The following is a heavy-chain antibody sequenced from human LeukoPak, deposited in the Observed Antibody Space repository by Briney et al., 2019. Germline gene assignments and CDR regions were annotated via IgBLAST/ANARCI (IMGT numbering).Heavy chain of an antibody. Sequence: GGSLRLSCAASGYTISNYWMAWVRQAPGKGLEWVANIKPDGSEKYYVDSVKGRFTISRDNAKNSLYLQMNSLRAEDTAVYYCARTFSPHQYYDFWSGYYYYGMDVWGQGTTVTVSS. CDR1: GYTISNYW. D-gene: IGHD3-3*01. J-gene: IGHJ6*02. CDR2: IKPDGSEK. V-gene: IGHV3-7*01. CDR3: ARTFSPHQYYDFWSGYYYYGMDV.